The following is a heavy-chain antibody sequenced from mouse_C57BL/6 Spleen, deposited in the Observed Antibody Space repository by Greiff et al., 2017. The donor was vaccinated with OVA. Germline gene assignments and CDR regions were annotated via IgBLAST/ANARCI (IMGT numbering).Heavy chain of an antibody. D-gene: IGHD2-10*02. Sequence: GGGLVQPKGSLKLSCAASGFSFNTYAMNWVRQAPGKGLEWVARIRSKSNNYATYYADSVKDRFTISRDDSESMLYLQMNNLKTEDTAMYYCVRRGMGPEFAYWGQGTLVTVSA. CDR2: IRSKSNNYAT. V-gene: IGHV10-1*01. CDR1: GFSFNTYA. CDR3: VRRGMGPEFAY. J-gene: IGHJ3*01.